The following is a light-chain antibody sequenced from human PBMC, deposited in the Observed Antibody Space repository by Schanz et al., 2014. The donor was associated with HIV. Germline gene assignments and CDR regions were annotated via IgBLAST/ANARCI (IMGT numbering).Light chain of an antibody. CDR1: TSNIGANYD. CDR2: GNS. J-gene: IGLJ3*02. Sequence: QSVLTQPPSVSGAPGQGVTISCTGSTSNIGANYDVHWYQQLPGTAPKLLIYGNSNRPSGVPDRFSGSKSGTSASLAISGLQSEDEADYYCAAWDDNLKGPVFGGGTKVTVL. V-gene: IGLV1-40*01. CDR3: AAWDDNLKGPV.